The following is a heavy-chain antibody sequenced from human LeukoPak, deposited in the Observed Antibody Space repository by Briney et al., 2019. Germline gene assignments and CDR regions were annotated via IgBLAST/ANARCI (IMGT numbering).Heavy chain of an antibody. CDR2: IYYSGST. CDR1: GGSISSYY. V-gene: IGHV4-59*12. CDR3: ARDTQAAAGQTPFDC. J-gene: IGHJ4*02. Sequence: SETLSLTCTVSGGSISSYYWSWIRQPPGKGLEWIGYIYYSGSTNYNPSLKSRVTISVDTSKNQFSLKLSSVTAADTAVYYCARDTQAAAGQTPFDCWGQGTLVTVSS. D-gene: IGHD6-13*01.